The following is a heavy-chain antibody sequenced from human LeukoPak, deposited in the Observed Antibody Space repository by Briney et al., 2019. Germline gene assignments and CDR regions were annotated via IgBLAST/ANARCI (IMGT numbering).Heavy chain of an antibody. Sequence: GGSLRLSCAASGFTFSSYWMSWVRQAPGKGLEWVANIKQDGSEKYYVDSVKGRFTISRDNAKNSLYLQMNSLRAEDTAVYYCAKELRGYSYGLRNNWFDPWGQGTLVTVSS. V-gene: IGHV3-7*01. CDR3: AKELRGYSYGLRNNWFDP. CDR2: IKQDGSEK. CDR1: GFTFSSYW. J-gene: IGHJ5*02. D-gene: IGHD5-18*01.